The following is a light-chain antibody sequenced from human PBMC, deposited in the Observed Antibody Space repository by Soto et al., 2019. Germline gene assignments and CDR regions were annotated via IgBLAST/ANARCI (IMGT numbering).Light chain of an antibody. CDR1: SSDVGGYNY. CDR2: DVS. J-gene: IGLJ1*01. Sequence: QSALXQPASVSGSPGQSITISCTGTSSDVGGYNYVSWYQQHPGKAPKLMIYDVSNRPSGVSNRFSGSKSGNTASLTISGLQAEDEADYYCSSYTSSSTLEGVFGTGTKVTVL. V-gene: IGLV2-14*01. CDR3: SSYTSSSTLEGV.